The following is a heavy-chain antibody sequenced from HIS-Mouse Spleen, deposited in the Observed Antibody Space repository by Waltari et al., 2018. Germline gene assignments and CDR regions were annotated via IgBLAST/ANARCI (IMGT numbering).Heavy chain of an antibody. CDR1: GFTFSSYA. J-gene: IGHJ5*02. D-gene: IGHD3-10*01. CDR3: ARMDGSGDWFDP. V-gene: IGHV3-30-3*01. CDR2: ISYDGSNK. Sequence: QVQLVESGGVGVQPGRSLRLSCAASGFTFSSYAMDWARQAPGKGLEWVAVISYDGSNKYYADSVKGRFTISRDNSKNTLYLQMNSLRAEDTAVYYCARMDGSGDWFDPWGQGTLVTVSS.